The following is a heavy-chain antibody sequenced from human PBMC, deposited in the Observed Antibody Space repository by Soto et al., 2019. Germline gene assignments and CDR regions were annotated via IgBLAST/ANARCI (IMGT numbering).Heavy chain of an antibody. CDR3: ARQVGSGPISYYYYYGMDV. Sequence: GGSLRLSCAASGFTFSSYGMHWVRQAPGKGLEWVSYISSSSSTIYYADSVKGRFTISRDNAKNSLYLQMNSLRDEDTAVYYCARQVGSGPISYYYYYGMDVWGQGTTVTVSS. CDR2: ISSSSSTI. D-gene: IGHD2-15*01. V-gene: IGHV3-48*02. CDR1: GFTFSSYG. J-gene: IGHJ6*02.